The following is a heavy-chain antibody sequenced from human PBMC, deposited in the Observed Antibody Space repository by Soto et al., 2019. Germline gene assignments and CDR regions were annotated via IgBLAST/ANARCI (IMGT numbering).Heavy chain of an antibody. D-gene: IGHD1-26*01. J-gene: IGHJ4*02. Sequence: EVHLVESGGGLVKPGGSLRLSCAASDFTLSNAWMNWVRQAPGKGLEWVGHIRSKTDGGTTEYAAPVKDRFIFSRDDSRNTLYLQMNSLKTEDTAVYYCATGGTIVGATGRPLDNWGQGTLVTVSS. V-gene: IGHV3-15*07. CDR2: IRSKTDGGTT. CDR3: ATGGTIVGATGRPLDN. CDR1: DFTLSNAW.